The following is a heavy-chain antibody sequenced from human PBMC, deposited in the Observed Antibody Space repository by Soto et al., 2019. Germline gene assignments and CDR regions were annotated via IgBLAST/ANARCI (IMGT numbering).Heavy chain of an antibody. J-gene: IGHJ3*02. CDR2: ISSSSSTI. CDR1: GFTFSSYS. Sequence: GGSLRLSCAASGFTFSSYSMNWVRQAPGKGLEWVSYISSSSSTIYYADSVKGRFTISRDNAKNSLYRQMNSLRAEDTAVYYCARLLLWFGHSAFDIWGQGTMVTVSS. D-gene: IGHD3-10*01. CDR3: ARLLLWFGHSAFDI. V-gene: IGHV3-48*01.